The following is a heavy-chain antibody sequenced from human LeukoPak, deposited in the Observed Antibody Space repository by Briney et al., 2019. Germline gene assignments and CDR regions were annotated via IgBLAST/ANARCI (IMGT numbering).Heavy chain of an antibody. J-gene: IGHJ4*02. D-gene: IGHD5-18*01. CDR3: ARCRYSYGDLDY. CDR2: IIPILGIA. Sequence: SVKVSCKASGGTFSSYAISWVRQAPGQGLERMGRIIPILGIANYAQKFQGRVTITADKSTSTAYMELSSLRSEDTAVYYCARCRYSYGDLDYWGQGTLVTVSS. CDR1: GGTFSSYA. V-gene: IGHV1-69*04.